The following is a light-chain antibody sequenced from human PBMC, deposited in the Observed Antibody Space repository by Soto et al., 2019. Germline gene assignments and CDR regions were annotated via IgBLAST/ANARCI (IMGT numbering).Light chain of an antibody. CDR3: SSYTSSRTLV. V-gene: IGLV2-14*01. J-gene: IGLJ1*01. CDR1: SSDVGAYNY. CDR2: EVS. Sequence: QSALTQPASVSGSPGQSITISCTGTSSDVGAYNYVSWYQQHPGKAPKLMIYEVSNRPSGVSHRFSGSKSDNTASLTISGLQTDDEADYYCSSYTSSRTLVFGTGTKATV.